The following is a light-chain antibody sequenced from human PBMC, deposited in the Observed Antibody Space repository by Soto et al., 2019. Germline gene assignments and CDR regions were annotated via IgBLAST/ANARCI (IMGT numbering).Light chain of an antibody. V-gene: IGLV2-11*01. Sequence: QSALTQPRSVSGSPGQSVTISCTGTSSDVGGYNYVSWYQQHPGKAPKLMIYDVSKRPSGVPDRFFGSKSGITASLTISGLQAEDEADYFCCSYAGSYTLVFGGGTKLTVL. CDR1: SSDVGGYNY. J-gene: IGLJ2*01. CDR2: DVS. CDR3: CSYAGSYTLV.